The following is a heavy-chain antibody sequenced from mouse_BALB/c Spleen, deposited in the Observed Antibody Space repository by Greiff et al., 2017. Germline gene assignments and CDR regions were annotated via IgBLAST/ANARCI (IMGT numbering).Heavy chain of an antibody. J-gene: IGHJ4*01. CDR3: ARGYYGSSYGYAMDY. V-gene: IGHV1S81*02. Sequence: QVQLQQPGAELVKPGASVKLSCKASGYTFTSYWMHWVKQRPGQGLEWIGEINPSNGRTNYNEKFKSKATLTVDKSSSTAYMQLSSLTSEDSAVYYCARGYYGSSYGYAMDYWGQGTSVTVSS. CDR2: INPSNGRT. CDR1: GYTFTSYW. D-gene: IGHD1-1*01.